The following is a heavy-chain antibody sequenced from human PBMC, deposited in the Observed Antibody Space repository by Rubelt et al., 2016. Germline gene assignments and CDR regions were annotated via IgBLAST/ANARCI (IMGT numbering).Heavy chain of an antibody. CDR1: GHTFTSYG. CDR3: ARDSGSPRGGGHDY. J-gene: IGHJ4*02. V-gene: IGHV1-18*01. Sequence: QVQLVQSGAEVKKPGASVKVSCKASGHTFTSYGISWVRQAPGQGLEWMGWISAYNGNTNYAQKRHGRGTMPTETSASTAYMELRSLRSDDTAVYYCARDSGSPRGGGHDYWGQGTLVTVSS. CDR2: ISAYNGNT. D-gene: IGHD1-26*01.